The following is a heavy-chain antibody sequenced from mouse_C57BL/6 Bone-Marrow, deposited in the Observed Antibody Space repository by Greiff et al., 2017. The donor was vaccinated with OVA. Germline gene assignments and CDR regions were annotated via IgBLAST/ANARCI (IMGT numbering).Heavy chain of an antibody. CDR2: ISSGGDYI. CDR3: TRVGLPYYFDY. Sequence: EVKVEESGEGLVKPGGSLKLSCAASGFTFSSYAMSWVRQTPEKRLEWVAYISSGGDYIYYADTVKGRFTISRDNARNTLYLQMSSLKSEDTAMYYCTRVGLPYYFDYWGQGTTLTVSS. V-gene: IGHV5-9-1*02. CDR1: GFTFSSYA. D-gene: IGHD2-2*01. J-gene: IGHJ2*01.